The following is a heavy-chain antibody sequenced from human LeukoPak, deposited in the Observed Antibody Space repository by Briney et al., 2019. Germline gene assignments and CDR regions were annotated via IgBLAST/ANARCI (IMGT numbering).Heavy chain of an antibody. Sequence: SQTLSLTCTVSGGSISSGGYYWSWIRQHPEKGLEWIGYIYYSGSTYYNPSLKSRVTISVDTSKNQFSLRLSSVTAADTAVYYCARAPELYYYDSSGYFDYWGQGTLVTVSS. CDR3: ARAPELYYYDSSGYFDY. V-gene: IGHV4-31*03. D-gene: IGHD3-22*01. CDR1: GGSISSGGYY. J-gene: IGHJ4*02. CDR2: IYYSGST.